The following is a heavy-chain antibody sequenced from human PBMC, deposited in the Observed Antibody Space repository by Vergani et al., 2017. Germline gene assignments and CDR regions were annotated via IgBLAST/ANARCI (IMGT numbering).Heavy chain of an antibody. CDR2: ISGLFFLP. V-gene: IGHV3-23*01. CDR3: AKLGLEYYFDY. CDR1: GFTFSSYA. Sequence: LVQPGGSLRLSCAASGFTFSSYAMSWVRQAPGKGLEWVSAISGLFFLPSSADSVPGRFTISRDNSKNTLYLQMNSLRAEDTAVYYCAKLGLEYYFDYWGQGTLVTVSS. D-gene: IGHD7-27*01. J-gene: IGHJ4*02.